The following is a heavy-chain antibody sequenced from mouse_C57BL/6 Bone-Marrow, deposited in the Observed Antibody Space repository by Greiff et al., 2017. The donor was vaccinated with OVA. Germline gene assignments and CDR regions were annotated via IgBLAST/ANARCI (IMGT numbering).Heavy chain of an antibody. V-gene: IGHV14-4*01. CDR1: GFNIKDDY. Sequence: VQLKESGAELVRPGASVKLSCTASGFNIKDDYMHWVKERPEQGLEWIGWIDPENGDTEYASKFQGKATITADTSSKTVHLHLSSLTSEDTAVYYCTTYRYWGQGTTLTVSS. J-gene: IGHJ2*01. CDR2: IDPENGDT. CDR3: TTYRY.